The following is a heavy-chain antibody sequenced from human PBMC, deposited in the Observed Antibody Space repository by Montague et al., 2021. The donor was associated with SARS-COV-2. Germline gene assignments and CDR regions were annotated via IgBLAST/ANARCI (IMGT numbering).Heavy chain of an antibody. CDR1: GYSFTSYW. D-gene: IGHD3-10*01. CDR3: ARQNMYYYGSGSCLGWFDP. V-gene: IGHV5-10-1*01. Sequence: QSGAEVKKPGESLRISCKGSGYSFTSYWISWVRQMPGKGLEWMGRIDPSDSYTNYSPSFQGHVTISADKSISTAYLQWSSLKASDTAMYYCARQNMYYYGSGSCLGWFDPWGQGTLVTVSS. J-gene: IGHJ5*02. CDR2: IDPSDSYT.